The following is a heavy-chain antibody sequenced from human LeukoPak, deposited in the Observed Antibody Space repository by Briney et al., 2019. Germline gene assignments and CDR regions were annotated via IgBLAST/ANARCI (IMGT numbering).Heavy chain of an antibody. J-gene: IGHJ6*03. CDR1: GYTSTTYG. V-gene: IGHV1-18*01. D-gene: IGHD2-2*02. CDR3: ARAVYCSSTSCYNSYMDV. Sequence: ASVKVSCKASGYTSTTYGISWVRQAPGRGLEWMGWITTHNGNTYYAQKLQGRVTMTTDTSTTTAYMELRSLRSDDTAMYYCARAVYCSSTSCYNSYMDVWGKGTTVTVSS. CDR2: ITTHNGNT.